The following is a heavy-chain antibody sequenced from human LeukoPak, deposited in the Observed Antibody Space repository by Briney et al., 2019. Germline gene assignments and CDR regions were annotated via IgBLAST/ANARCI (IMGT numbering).Heavy chain of an antibody. CDR3: ARGPNYVWGSYQYFDY. CDR1: GAFISTGDYY. V-gene: IGHV4-30-4*01. Sequence: PSQTLSLTCIASGAFISTGDYYWSWIRQSPEKGLEWIGYIYLSGTTSYNPSLKSRVTISVDTSRNQFSLKLTSVTAADTAVYYCARGPNYVWGSYQYFDYWGQGTLVTVSS. D-gene: IGHD3-16*02. CDR2: IYLSGTT. J-gene: IGHJ4*02.